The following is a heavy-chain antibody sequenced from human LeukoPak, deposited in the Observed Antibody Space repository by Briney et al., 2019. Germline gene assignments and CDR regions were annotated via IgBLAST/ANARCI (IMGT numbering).Heavy chain of an antibody. Sequence: ASVKVSCKASGYTFPSYAMNWVRQAPGQGLEWMGWINTNTGSPTYAQGFTGHFVFSLDTSVSTAYLQISSLKAEDTAVYYCARTPARVGPTPRFDYWGQGTLVTVSS. CDR2: INTNTGSP. V-gene: IGHV7-4-1*02. D-gene: IGHD1-26*01. J-gene: IGHJ4*02. CDR1: GYTFPSYA. CDR3: ARTPARVGPTPRFDY.